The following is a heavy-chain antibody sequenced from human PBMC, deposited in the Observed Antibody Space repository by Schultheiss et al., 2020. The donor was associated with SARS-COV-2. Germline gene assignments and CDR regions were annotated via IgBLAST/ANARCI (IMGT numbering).Heavy chain of an antibody. Sequence: SVKVSCKASGGTFSSYAISWVRQAPGQGLEWMGGIIPIFGTANYAQKFQGRVTITADESTSTAYMELSSLRSEDTAVYYCARAIYSGSYSVGADLWGRGTLVTVSS. CDR1: GGTFSSYA. D-gene: IGHD1-26*01. CDR2: IIPIFGTA. CDR3: ARAIYSGSYSVGADL. V-gene: IGHV1-69*13. J-gene: IGHJ2*01.